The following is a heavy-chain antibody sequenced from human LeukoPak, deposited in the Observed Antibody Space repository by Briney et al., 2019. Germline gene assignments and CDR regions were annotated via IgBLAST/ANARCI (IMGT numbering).Heavy chain of an antibody. CDR1: GFTFSSYG. D-gene: IGHD3-22*01. Sequence: GGSLRLSCAASGFTFSSYGMHWVRQAPGKGLEWVAFIRYDGSNKYYADSVKGRFTISRDNSKNTLYLQMNSLRAEDTAVYYCARDQSWVPFDDSSDYWGQGTLVTVSS. CDR2: IRYDGSNK. J-gene: IGHJ4*02. V-gene: IGHV3-30*02. CDR3: ARDQSWVPFDDSSDY.